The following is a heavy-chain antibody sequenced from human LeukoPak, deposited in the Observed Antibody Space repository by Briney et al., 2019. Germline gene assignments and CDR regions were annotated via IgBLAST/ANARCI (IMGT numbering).Heavy chain of an antibody. CDR3: ARVMGCSSTSCGGPDY. Sequence: GASVKVYCKASGYTFTSYGIRWVRQAPGQGLEWMGWISAYNGNTNYAQKLQGGVTMTTDTSTSTAYMELRSLRSDDTAVYYCARVMGCSSTSCGGPDYWGQGTLVTVSS. CDR2: ISAYNGNT. J-gene: IGHJ4*02. V-gene: IGHV1-18*01. D-gene: IGHD2-2*01. CDR1: GYTFTSYG.